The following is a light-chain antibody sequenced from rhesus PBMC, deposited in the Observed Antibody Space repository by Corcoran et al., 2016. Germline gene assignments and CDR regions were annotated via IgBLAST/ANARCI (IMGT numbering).Light chain of an antibody. CDR2: SAD. J-gene: IGKJ4*01. V-gene: IGKV3-40*03. CDR1: ESVGSY. Sequence: EIVMTQSPATLSLSPGETATLSCRASESVGSYLAWYQQQPGQAPKPLVHSADVRATGNPDRFSGSGSRTEFTLTISSLEPEDVGVYHCQQYNDLLLTFGGGTKVEIK. CDR3: QQYNDLLLT.